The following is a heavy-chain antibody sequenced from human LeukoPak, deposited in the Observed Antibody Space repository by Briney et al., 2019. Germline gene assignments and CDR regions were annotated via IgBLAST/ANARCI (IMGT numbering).Heavy chain of an antibody. J-gene: IGHJ4*02. CDR1: GFTFSSYW. Sequence: PGGSLRLSCAASGFTFSSYWMHWVRQAPGKGLVWVSRINSDGSSSSYADSVKGRFTISRDNAKNTLYLQMNSLRVEDTAVYYCARDPSSVLGGSGPLDYWGQGTLVTVSS. V-gene: IGHV3-74*01. CDR2: INSDGSSS. CDR3: ARDPSSVLGGSGPLDY. D-gene: IGHD3-16*01.